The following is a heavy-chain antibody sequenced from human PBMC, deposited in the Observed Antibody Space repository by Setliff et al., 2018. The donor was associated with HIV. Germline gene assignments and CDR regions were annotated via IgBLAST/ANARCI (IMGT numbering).Heavy chain of an antibody. V-gene: IGHV3-30*03. J-gene: IGHJ6*02. D-gene: IGHD3-10*01. Sequence: GGSLRLSCAASGFTFSRSDMSWVRQAPGKGLEWVAVISYGGSNKYYADSVKGRFTISRDNSKNTLYLQMNSLRAEDTAVYYCARSVIGYYYYGMGVWGQGTLVTVSS. CDR1: GFTFSRSD. CDR3: ARSVIGYYYYGMGV. CDR2: ISYGGSNK.